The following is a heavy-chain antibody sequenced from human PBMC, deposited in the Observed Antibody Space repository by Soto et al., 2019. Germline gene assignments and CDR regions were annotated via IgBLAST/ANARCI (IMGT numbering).Heavy chain of an antibody. J-gene: IGHJ6*02. D-gene: IGHD6-13*01. Sequence: PGESLKISCKGSGYSFTSYWIGWVRQMPGKGLEWMGIIYPGDSDTRYSPSFQGQVTISADKSISTAYLQWSSLKASDTPMYYCARLSSSSWSPQYYYGMDVWGQGTTVTVSS. CDR2: IYPGDSDT. CDR1: GYSFTSYW. V-gene: IGHV5-51*01. CDR3: ARLSSSSWSPQYYYGMDV.